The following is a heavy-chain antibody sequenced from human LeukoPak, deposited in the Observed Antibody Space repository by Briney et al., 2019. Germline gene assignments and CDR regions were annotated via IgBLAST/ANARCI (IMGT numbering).Heavy chain of an antibody. Sequence: SETLSLTCAVYGWSFSGYYWSWIRQPPGKGLEWIGEINHSGSTNYNPSLKKRVTISFNKTNKQFSLQLTSVTAADTTVYYCPVPGVAANMYYFDHWGKGTPVTVSS. CDR2: INHSGST. D-gene: IGHD2-15*01. V-gene: IGHV4-34*01. CDR3: PVPGVAANMYYFDH. CDR1: GWSFSGYY. J-gene: IGHJ4*01.